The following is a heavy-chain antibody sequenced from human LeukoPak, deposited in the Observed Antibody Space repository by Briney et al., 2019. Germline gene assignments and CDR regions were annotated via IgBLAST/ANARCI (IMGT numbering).Heavy chain of an antibody. D-gene: IGHD6-19*01. CDR1: GSTFSDYG. CDR3: ARGVAVAGTVLDY. J-gene: IGHJ4*02. Sequence: GGSLRLSCAASGSTFSDYGMTWVRQAPGKGLEWVSAISGFGDSTYCTDSVKGRFTISRDNSKNTLFLQMNSLRAEDTAVYYCARGVAVAGTVLDYWGQGTLVTVSS. CDR2: ISGFGDST. V-gene: IGHV3-23*01.